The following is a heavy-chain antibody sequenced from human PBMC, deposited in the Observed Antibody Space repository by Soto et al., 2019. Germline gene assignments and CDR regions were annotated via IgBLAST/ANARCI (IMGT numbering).Heavy chain of an antibody. J-gene: IGHJ6*02. Sequence: GASVKVSCKASGGTFSSYAISWVRQAPGQGLEWMGGITPIFGTANYAQKFQGRVTITADESTSTAYMELSSLRSEDTAVYYCAREVPAAMGYYYYGMDVWGQGTTVTVSS. CDR1: GGTFSSYA. CDR2: ITPIFGTA. CDR3: AREVPAAMGYYYYGMDV. V-gene: IGHV1-69*13. D-gene: IGHD2-2*01.